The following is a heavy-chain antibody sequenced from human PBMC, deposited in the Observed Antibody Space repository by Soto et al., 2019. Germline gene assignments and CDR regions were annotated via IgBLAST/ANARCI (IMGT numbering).Heavy chain of an antibody. D-gene: IGHD6-6*01. CDR2: IYYSGST. CDR3: AGSGSSSSENFYYYYMDV. Sequence: QVQLQESGPELVKPSETLSLTCTVSGGSISNYYWSWIRQPPGKGLEWIGYIYYSGSTNYNPSLMSRVTISVDTSKNQFSLELSSVTAADTAVYYCAGSGSSSSENFYYYYMDVWGKGTTVTVPS. V-gene: IGHV4-59*01. CDR1: GGSISNYY. J-gene: IGHJ6*03.